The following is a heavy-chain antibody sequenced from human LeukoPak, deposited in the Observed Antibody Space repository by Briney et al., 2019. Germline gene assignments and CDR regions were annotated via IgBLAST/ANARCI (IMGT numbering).Heavy chain of an antibody. CDR3: AKDKARYFDWLSY. J-gene: IGHJ4*02. CDR1: GFTFSSYA. CDR2: ISGSGGST. Sequence: GGSLRLSCAASGFTFSSYAMSWVRQAPGKGLEWVSAISGSGGSTYYADSVKGRFTISRDNSKSTLYLQMNSLRAEDTAVYYCAKDKARYFDWLSYWGQGTLVTVSS. V-gene: IGHV3-23*01. D-gene: IGHD3-9*01.